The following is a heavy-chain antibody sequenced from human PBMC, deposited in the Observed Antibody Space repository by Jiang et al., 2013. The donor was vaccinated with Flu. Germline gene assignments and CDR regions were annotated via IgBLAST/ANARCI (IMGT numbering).Heavy chain of an antibody. D-gene: IGHD3-10*01. CDR2: ISAYNGNT. Sequence: QLVESGAEVKKPGASVKVSCKASGYTFTSYGISWVRQAPGQGLEWMGWISAYNGNTNYAQKLQGRVTMTTDTSTSTAYMELRSLRSDDTAVYYCARDQDPGGGGSGSHLWPFDYWGQGTLVTVSS. CDR3: ARDQDPGGGGSGSHLWPFDY. J-gene: IGHJ4*02. V-gene: IGHV1-18*04. CDR1: GYTFTSYG.